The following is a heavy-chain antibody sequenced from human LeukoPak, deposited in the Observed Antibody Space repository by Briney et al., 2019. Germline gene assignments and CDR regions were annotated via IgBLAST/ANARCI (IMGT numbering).Heavy chain of an antibody. Sequence: GGSLRLSCAASGFTFSSYSMNWVRQAPGKGLEWISSISSSSGYIYYADSVKGRFTISRDNAKNSLYLQMNSLRAEDTAVYYCARVPSDYWGQGTLVAVSS. V-gene: IGHV3-21*01. J-gene: IGHJ4*02. CDR2: ISSSSGYI. CDR3: ARVPSDY. CDR1: GFTFSSYS.